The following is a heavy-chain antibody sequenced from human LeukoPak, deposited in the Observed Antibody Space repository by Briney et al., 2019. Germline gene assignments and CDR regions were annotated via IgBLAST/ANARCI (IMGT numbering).Heavy chain of an antibody. V-gene: IGHV4-39*07. D-gene: IGHD3-16*01. CDR2: IYYSGST. CDR3: ARADYDYVWGSYSQYYFDY. Sequence: SETLSLTCTVSGGSISSSSYYWGWIRQPPGKGLEWIGSIYYSGSTYYNPSLKSRVTISVDTSKNQFSLKLSSVTAADTAVYYCARADYDYVWGSYSQYYFDYWGQGTLVTVSS. CDR1: GGSISSSSYY. J-gene: IGHJ4*02.